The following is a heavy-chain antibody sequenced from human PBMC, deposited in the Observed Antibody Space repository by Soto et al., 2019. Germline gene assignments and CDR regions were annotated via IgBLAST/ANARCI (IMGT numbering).Heavy chain of an antibody. Sequence: HLVQSGPEVKKPGASVTVSCKTSGDTFTNFGLSWVRQAPGQGLEWMGWIATYNSNKNYAQKFQGRLTLTTDTSTSAGYIELKSLEYDDTAVYYCARVRRGVVNWFDPWGQGTLVTASS. CDR3: ARVRRGVVNWFDP. CDR2: IATYNSNK. J-gene: IGHJ5*02. D-gene: IGHD3-10*01. V-gene: IGHV1-18*01. CDR1: GDTFTNFG.